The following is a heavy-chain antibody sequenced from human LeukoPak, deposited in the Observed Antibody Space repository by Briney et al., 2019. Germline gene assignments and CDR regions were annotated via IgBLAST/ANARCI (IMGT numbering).Heavy chain of an antibody. D-gene: IGHD6-19*01. J-gene: IGHJ6*04. V-gene: IGHV4-4*02. Sequence: SETLSLTCVVSGDSISSSHWWSWVRQPPENGLEWIGEIYHSGSTNYNPSLKSRVTISVDKSKNQFSLNLSSVTAADTAVYYCAGIAVTGTFGVHYYYYYGMDVWGRGTTVTVSS. CDR2: IYHSGST. CDR1: GDSISSSHW. CDR3: AGIAVTGTFGVHYYYYYGMDV.